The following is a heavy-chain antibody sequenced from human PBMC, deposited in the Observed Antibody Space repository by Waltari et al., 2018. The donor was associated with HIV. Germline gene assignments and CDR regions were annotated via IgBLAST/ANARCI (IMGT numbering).Heavy chain of an antibody. CDR1: GYTLSGYY. J-gene: IGHJ2*01. V-gene: IGHV1-2*06. CDR2: IDLNSGGA. Sequence: QVQLVQSGAEVKKPGASVTVSCKASGYTLSGYYMQWVRQAPGQGLEWMGRIDLNSGGANYAQNFQDRVTMTSDTSISTAYMEVRSLTSDDTAVYYCARDRVSGGHDWWFDLWGRGTLVTVSS. CDR3: ARDRVSGGHDWWFDL. D-gene: IGHD2-15*01.